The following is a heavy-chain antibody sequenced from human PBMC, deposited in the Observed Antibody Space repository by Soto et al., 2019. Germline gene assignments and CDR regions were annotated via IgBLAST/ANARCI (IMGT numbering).Heavy chain of an antibody. CDR1: GGSFRGFY. D-gene: IGHD3-22*01. Sequence: SETLSLTCAVAGGSFRGFYWTWIRQSPGKGLEGLVDINHGGITNYNPSLKSRVTIPVDTSKNQFSLKLSSATAADTAVYYCARDHHAYYYDSSGQRDAFDIWGQGTMVNVSS. CDR2: INHGGIT. J-gene: IGHJ3*02. CDR3: ARDHHAYYYDSSGQRDAFDI. V-gene: IGHV4-34*09.